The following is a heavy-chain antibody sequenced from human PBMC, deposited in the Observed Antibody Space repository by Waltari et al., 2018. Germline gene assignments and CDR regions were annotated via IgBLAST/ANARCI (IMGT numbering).Heavy chain of an antibody. Sequence: QVQLVQSGAEVKKPGASVPVSCKASGYTFPTYAIHWVRQAPGQRPEWMGWINTGNGNTKSSQRFHGRVTITSDTSASTAYMELSSLRSEDTAVYYCARRDAFDIWGQGTMVTVSS. V-gene: IGHV1-3*04. CDR2: INTGNGNT. CDR1: GYTFPTYA. CDR3: ARRDAFDI. J-gene: IGHJ3*02.